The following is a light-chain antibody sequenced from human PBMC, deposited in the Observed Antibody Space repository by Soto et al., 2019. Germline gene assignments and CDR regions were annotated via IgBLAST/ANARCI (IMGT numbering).Light chain of an antibody. Sequence: EIVLTQSPGTLSVSPGERATLSCRASQTIDSNNLAWYQQKPGQAPSLLIYGTSSRATGIPERFSGSGSGTDFTLTISRLEPEDSAIYYCQQDGSWTFGQGTKVEIK. CDR3: QQDGSWT. V-gene: IGKV3-20*01. CDR2: GTS. CDR1: QTIDSNN. J-gene: IGKJ1*01.